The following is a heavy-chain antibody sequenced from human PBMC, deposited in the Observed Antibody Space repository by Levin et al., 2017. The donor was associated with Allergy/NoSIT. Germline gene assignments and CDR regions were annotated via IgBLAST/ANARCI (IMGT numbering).Heavy chain of an antibody. CDR2: ISYTGST. J-gene: IGHJ4*02. V-gene: IGHV4-59*01. CDR1: GDSISSYY. Sequence: SETLSLTCTVSGDSISSYYWSWIRQSPGKGLEWIGYISYTGSTNFNPSLKSRVTISADTSKNQFSLEMSSVIAADTAVYYCAGRALVGAYNVNNNGPEDCWGQGILVTISS. D-gene: IGHD1-26*01. CDR3: AGRALVGAYNVNNNGPEDC.